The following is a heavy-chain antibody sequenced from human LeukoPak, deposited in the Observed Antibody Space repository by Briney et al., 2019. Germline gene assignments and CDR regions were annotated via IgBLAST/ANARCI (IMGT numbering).Heavy chain of an antibody. CDR3: AREGHSYGMDV. V-gene: IGHV3-21*01. CDR1: GFTFSSYS. CDR2: ISSSSSYI. D-gene: IGHD3-3*02. J-gene: IGHJ6*02. Sequence: GGSLRLSCAASGFTFSSYSMTWVRQAPGKGLEWVSSISSSSSYIYYADSVKGRFTISRDNAKNSLYLQMNSLRAEDTAVYYCAREGHSYGMDVWGQGTTVTVSS.